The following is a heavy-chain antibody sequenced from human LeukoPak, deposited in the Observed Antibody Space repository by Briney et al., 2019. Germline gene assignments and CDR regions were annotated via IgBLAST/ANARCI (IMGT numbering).Heavy chain of an antibody. CDR2: INHSGST. CDR1: GGSFGGYC. CDR3: ARALGPLELGRRNNWFDP. Sequence: SETLSLTCAVYGGSFGGYCWSWIRQPPGKGLEWIGEINHSGSTNYNPSLKSRVTISVDTSKNQFSLKLSSVTAADTAVYYCARALGPLELGRRNNWFDPWGQGTLVAVSS. V-gene: IGHV4-34*01. J-gene: IGHJ5*02. D-gene: IGHD6-6*01.